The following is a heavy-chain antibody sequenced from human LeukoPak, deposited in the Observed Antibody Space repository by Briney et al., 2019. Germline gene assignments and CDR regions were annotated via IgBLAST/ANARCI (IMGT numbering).Heavy chain of an antibody. CDR2: INPTGGST. V-gene: IGHV1-46*01. J-gene: IGHJ5*02. D-gene: IGHD3-10*01. CDR3: ARLVTMVRGVFPFDP. CDR1: GYTFTSCY. Sequence: ASVKVSCKASGYTFTSCYMHWVRQAPGQGLEWMGLINPTGGSTGYAQKLQGRVTMTTDTSTSTAYMELRSLRSDDTAVYYCARLVTMVRGVFPFDPWGQGTLVTVSS.